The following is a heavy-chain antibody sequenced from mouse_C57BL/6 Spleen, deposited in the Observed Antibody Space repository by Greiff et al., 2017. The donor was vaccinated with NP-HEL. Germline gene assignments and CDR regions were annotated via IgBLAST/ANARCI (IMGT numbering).Heavy chain of an antibody. CDR3: ERGDYGSFDY. J-gene: IGHJ2*01. CDR1: GFTFSDYG. Sequence: DVKLVESGGGLVKPGGSLKLSCAASGFTFSDYGMHWVRQAPEKGLEWVAYISSGSSTIYYADTVKGRFTISRDNAKNTLFLQMTSLRSEDTAMYYCERGDYGSFDYWGQGTTLTVSS. CDR2: ISSGSSTI. V-gene: IGHV5-17*01. D-gene: IGHD1-1*01.